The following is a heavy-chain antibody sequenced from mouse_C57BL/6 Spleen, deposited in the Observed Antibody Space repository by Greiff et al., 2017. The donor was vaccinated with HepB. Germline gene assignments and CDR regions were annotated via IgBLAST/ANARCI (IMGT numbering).Heavy chain of an antibody. V-gene: IGHV2-2*01. J-gene: IGHJ1*03. CDR1: GFSLTSYG. CDR2: IWSGGST. D-gene: IGHD2-5*01. Sequence: VQVVESGPGLVQPSQSLSITCTVSGFSLTSYGVHWVRQSPGKGLEWLGVIWSGGSTDYNAAFISRLSISKDNSKSQVFFKMNSLQADDTAIYYCARNLYSNYVGYFDVWGTGTTVTVSS. CDR3: ARNLYSNYVGYFDV.